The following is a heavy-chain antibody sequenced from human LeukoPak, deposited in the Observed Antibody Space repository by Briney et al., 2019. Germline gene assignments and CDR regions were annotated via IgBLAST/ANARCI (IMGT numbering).Heavy chain of an antibody. V-gene: IGHV3-53*01. Sequence: PGGSMRLAWAAYGFTVSGNYMDWVRQAPGKGLEWVSLFYRGDNTYYADSVKGRFTISRDSSKSTLYLQMNSLRAEDTAVYYCAGGYYFDYWGQGTLVTVSS. D-gene: IGHD3-22*01. CDR3: AGGYYFDY. J-gene: IGHJ4*02. CDR2: FYRGDNT. CDR1: GFTVSGNY.